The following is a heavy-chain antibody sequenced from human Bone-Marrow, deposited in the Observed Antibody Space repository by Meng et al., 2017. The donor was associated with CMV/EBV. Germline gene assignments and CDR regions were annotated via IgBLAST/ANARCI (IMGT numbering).Heavy chain of an antibody. CDR3: ASTQPDGYDFWSGGSYYYYGMDV. V-gene: IGHV3-21*05. CDR1: GFTFSSYS. D-gene: IGHD3-3*01. Sequence: GGSLRLSCAASGFTFSSYSMNWVRQAPGKGLEWVSYISSSSSYIYYADSVKGRFTISRDNAKNSLYLQMNSLRAEDTAVYYCASTQPDGYDFWSGGSYYYYGMDVWGQGTTVTVSS. J-gene: IGHJ6*02. CDR2: ISSSSSYI.